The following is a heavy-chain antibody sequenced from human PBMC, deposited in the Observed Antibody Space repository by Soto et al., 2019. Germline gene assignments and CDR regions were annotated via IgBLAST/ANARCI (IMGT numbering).Heavy chain of an antibody. V-gene: IGHV4-34*01. Sequence: SETLSLTCTVSGGSISSYYWSWIRQPPGKGLQWIGQINHSGSSIYNPSLKNRVTISTMSNNKFSLELSSVTAADTAVYYCTRGLFSGSSYSGSWYYFDSWGQGTMVTV. J-gene: IGHJ4*02. CDR2: INHSGSS. D-gene: IGHD1-26*01. CDR1: GGSISSYY. CDR3: TRGLFSGSSYSGSWYYFDS.